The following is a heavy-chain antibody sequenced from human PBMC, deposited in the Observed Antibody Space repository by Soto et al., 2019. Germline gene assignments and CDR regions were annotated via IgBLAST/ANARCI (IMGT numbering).Heavy chain of an antibody. CDR2: IYWNDDK. CDR3: AHRHPQHRLVHKRLGGDAFDI. D-gene: IGHD6-19*01. V-gene: IGHV2-5*01. J-gene: IGHJ3*02. Sequence: SGPTLVKPTQTLTLTCTFSGFSLSTSGVGVGWIRQPPGKALEWLALIYWNDDKRYSPSLKSRLTITKDTSKNQVVLTMTHMDPVDTATYYCAHRHPQHRLVHKRLGGDAFDIWGQGTMVTVSS. CDR1: GFSLSTSGVG.